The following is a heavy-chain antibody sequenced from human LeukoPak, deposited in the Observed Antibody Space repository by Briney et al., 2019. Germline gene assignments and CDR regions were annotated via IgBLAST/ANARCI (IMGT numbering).Heavy chain of an antibody. CDR2: IYYSGST. CDR1: GGSISSYY. Sequence: SETLSLTCTVSGGSISSYYWSWIRQPPGKGLEWIGYIYYSGSTNYNPSLKSRVTISVDTSKNQFSLKLSSVTAADTAVYYCARVTAYSSGWYYYYYMDVWGKGTTVTISS. D-gene: IGHD6-19*01. CDR3: ARVTAYSSGWYYYYYMDV. J-gene: IGHJ6*03. V-gene: IGHV4-59*01.